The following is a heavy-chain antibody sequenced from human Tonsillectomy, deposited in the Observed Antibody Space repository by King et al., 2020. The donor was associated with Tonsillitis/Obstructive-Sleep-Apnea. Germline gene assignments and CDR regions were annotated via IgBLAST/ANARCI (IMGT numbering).Heavy chain of an antibody. J-gene: IGHJ4*02. CDR1: GGSFSGYY. CDR2: INHSGST. CDR3: ARGRTHDY. Sequence: VQLQQWGAGLLKPSETLSLTCAVYGGSFSGYYWTWIRQPPGKGLEWIGEINHSGSTNYNPSLKSRVTISVDTSKDQFSLKLSSVTAADTAVYYCARGRTHDYWGQGTLVTVSS. V-gene: IGHV4-34*01. D-gene: IGHD1-14*01.